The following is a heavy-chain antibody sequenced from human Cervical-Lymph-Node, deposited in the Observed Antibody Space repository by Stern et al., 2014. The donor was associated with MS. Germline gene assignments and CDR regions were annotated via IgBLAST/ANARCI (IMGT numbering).Heavy chain of an antibody. D-gene: IGHD5-18*01. J-gene: IGHJ4*02. CDR2: IIPIFGTA. Sequence: QVKLVESGAGVKKPGSSVKVSCKASGGTFSSYAISWVRQATGQGLEWMGGIIPIFGTANYSQKFQGRVTITADESTSTAYMELSSLRSEDTAVYYCARGYSYGQSRYYFDYWGQGTLVTVSS. CDR1: GGTFSSYA. CDR3: ARGYSYGQSRYYFDY. V-gene: IGHV1-69*01.